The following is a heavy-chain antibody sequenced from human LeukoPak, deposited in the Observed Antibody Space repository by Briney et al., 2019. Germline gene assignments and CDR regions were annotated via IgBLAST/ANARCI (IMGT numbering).Heavy chain of an antibody. CDR3: ARDRNAFDI. J-gene: IGHJ3*02. CDR2: INPNSGGT. CDR1: GYTFTGYY. Sequence: ASVKVSCKASGYTFTGYYMYWVRQAHAPGLEWMGRINPNSGGTNYAQKFQGRVTMTRDTSISTAYMELSRLRSDDTAVYYCARDRNAFDIWGQGTMVTVSS. V-gene: IGHV1-2*06.